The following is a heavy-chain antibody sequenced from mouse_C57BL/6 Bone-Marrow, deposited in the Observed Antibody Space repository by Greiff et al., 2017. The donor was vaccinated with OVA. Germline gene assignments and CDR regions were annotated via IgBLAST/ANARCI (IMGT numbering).Heavy chain of an antibody. CDR1: GFTFSSYA. CDR3: ASREWFDV. J-gene: IGHJ1*03. CDR2: ISDGGSYT. Sequence: EVQLVESGGGLVKPGGSLKLSCAASGFTFSSYAMSWVRQTPEKRLEWVATISDGGSYTYYPDNVKGRFTISRDNAKNNLYLQMSHLKSEDTAMYYCASREWFDVWGTGTTVTVSS. V-gene: IGHV5-4*01.